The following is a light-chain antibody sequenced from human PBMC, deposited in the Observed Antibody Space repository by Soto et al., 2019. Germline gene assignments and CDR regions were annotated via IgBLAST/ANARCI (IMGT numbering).Light chain of an antibody. CDR3: QQYNNWPLT. CDR2: AAS. CDR1: QSVNSN. J-gene: IGKJ4*01. V-gene: IGKV3-15*01. Sequence: EIVMTQSPATLSVSPGEGDTLSCRASQSVNSNLAWYQQKPGQAPRLLIYAASTRATGIPARFSGSGSGTEFTLTISSLQSEDFAVYYCQQYNNWPLTFGGGTKVEI.